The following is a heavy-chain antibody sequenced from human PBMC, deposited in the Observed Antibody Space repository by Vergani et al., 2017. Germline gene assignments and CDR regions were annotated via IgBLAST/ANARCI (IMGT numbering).Heavy chain of an antibody. D-gene: IGHD1-26*01. CDR3: ARDLTSYYSGSYYNWFDP. J-gene: IGHJ5*02. V-gene: IGHV4-59*01. CDR1: GGSISSYY. CDR2: IYYSGST. Sequence: QVQLQESGPGLVKPSETLSLTCTVSGGSISSYYWSWIRQPPGKGLEWIGYIYYSGSTNYNPSLKSRVTISVHTSKNQFSLKLSSVTAADTAVYYCARDLTSYYSGSYYNWFDPWGQGTLVTVSS.